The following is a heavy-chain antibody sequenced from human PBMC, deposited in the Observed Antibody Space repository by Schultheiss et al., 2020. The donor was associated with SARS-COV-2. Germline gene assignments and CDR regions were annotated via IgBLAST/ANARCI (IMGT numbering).Heavy chain of an antibody. J-gene: IGHJ6*03. Sequence: GGSLRLSCAASGFTFSTYGMHWVRQAPGKGLVWVSRVNSDGSTTTYADSVKGRFTMSRDNAKNTLYLQMNSLRAEDMAVYYCAKAVVPAGSYYYYYYMDVWGKGTTVTVSS. D-gene: IGHD2-2*01. V-gene: IGHV3-74*01. CDR1: GFTFSTYG. CDR2: VNSDGSTT. CDR3: AKAVVPAGSYYYYYYMDV.